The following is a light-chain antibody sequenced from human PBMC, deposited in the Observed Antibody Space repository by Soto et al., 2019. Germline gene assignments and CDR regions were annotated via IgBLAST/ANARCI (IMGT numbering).Light chain of an antibody. CDR1: SSDVGFYNY. J-gene: IGLJ1*01. V-gene: IGLV2-14*01. Sequence: QSALTQPPSASGSPGQSVAISCTGTSSDVGFYNYVSWYQQHPGKAPKLMIYEVSNRPSGVSNRFSGSKSGNTASLTISGLQAEDEADYYCSSYTSSSLRVFGTGTKLTVL. CDR2: EVS. CDR3: SSYTSSSLRV.